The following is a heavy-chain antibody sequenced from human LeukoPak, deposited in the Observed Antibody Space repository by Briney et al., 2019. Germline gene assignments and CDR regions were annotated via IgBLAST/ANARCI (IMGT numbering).Heavy chain of an antibody. CDR1: GGSISSYY. CDR2: IYHSGST. CDR3: ASHCSSTSCLYYYGMDV. Sequence: SETLSLTCTVSGGSISSYYWSWIRQPPGKGLEWIGYIYHSGSTYYNPSLKSRVTLSVDRSKNQFSLKLSSVTAADTAVYYCASHCSSTSCLYYYGMDVWGQGTTVTVSS. D-gene: IGHD2-2*01. V-gene: IGHV4-59*12. J-gene: IGHJ6*02.